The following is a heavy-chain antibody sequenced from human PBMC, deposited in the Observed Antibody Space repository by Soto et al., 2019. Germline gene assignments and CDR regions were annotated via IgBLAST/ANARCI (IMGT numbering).Heavy chain of an antibody. D-gene: IGHD1-26*01. J-gene: IGHJ6*02. V-gene: IGHV3-64D*06. Sequence: PGGSLRLSCSASGFTFRRYAMHWVRQAPGTGMEYVSLISSDGGNTDYAVSVKGRFTISRDNSKHTRYLQMSSLRVDDTAVYYCSGAYYYYGMDVWGQGTTVAVSS. CDR2: ISSDGGNT. CDR3: SGAYYYYGMDV. CDR1: GFTFRRYA.